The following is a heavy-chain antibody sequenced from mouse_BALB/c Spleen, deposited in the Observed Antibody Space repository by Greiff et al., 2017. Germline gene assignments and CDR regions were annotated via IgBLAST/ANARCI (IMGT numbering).Heavy chain of an antibody. D-gene: IGHD1-2*01. CDR1: GFTFSSYY. Sequence: EVKLVESGGGLVKLGGSLKLSCAASGFTFSSYYMSWVRQTPEKRLELVAAINSNGGSTYYPDTVKGRFTISRDNAKNTLYLQMSSLKSEDTALYYCARAYGYDYFDYWGQGTTLTVSS. J-gene: IGHJ2*01. V-gene: IGHV5-6-2*01. CDR3: ARAYGYDYFDY. CDR2: INSNGGST.